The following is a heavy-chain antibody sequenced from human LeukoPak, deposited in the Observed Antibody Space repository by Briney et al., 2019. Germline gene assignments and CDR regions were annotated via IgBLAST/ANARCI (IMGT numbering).Heavy chain of an antibody. V-gene: IGHV1-69*04. Sequence: GASVKVSCKASGGTFSSYAISWVRQAPGQGLEWMGRIIPILGIANYAQKFQGRVTITADKSTSTAYMELSSLRSEDTAVYYCATYTERGWVGAHDYWGQGTLVTVSS. CDR1: GGTFSSYA. D-gene: IGHD1-26*01. CDR3: ATYTERGWVGAHDY. J-gene: IGHJ4*02. CDR2: IIPILGIA.